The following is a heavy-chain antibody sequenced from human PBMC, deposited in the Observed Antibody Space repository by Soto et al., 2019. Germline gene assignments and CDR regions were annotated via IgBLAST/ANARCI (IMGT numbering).Heavy chain of an antibody. D-gene: IGHD3-10*01. CDR2: IYTSGST. V-gene: IGHV4-4*07. Sequence: NPSETLSLTCTVSGGSISSYYWIWIRQPSGKGLEWIGRIYTSGSTNYNPSLKSRVTMSVDTSKNQFSLKLSSVTAADTAVYYCARDLKFGQADYWGQGSQVTVSS. CDR1: GGSISSYY. CDR3: ARDLKFGQADY. J-gene: IGHJ4*02.